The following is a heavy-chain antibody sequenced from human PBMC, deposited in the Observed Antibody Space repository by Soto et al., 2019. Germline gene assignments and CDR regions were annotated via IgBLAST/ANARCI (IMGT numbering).Heavy chain of an antibody. D-gene: IGHD1-1*01. V-gene: IGHV4-4*02. J-gene: IGHJ4*02. CDR3: ARFNEGSDGKTHYYYFDY. CDR2: IYQSGTT. Sequence: QVQLQESGPGLVRPSTTLSLTCSVSNGSISSSHWWSWLRQFPGRGLEWIGDIYQSGTTHYNPSLKTRVTISVDKSKNQFSLEVTSVSASDTAVYYCARFNEGSDGKTHYYYFDYWGQGTLVTVSS. CDR1: NGSISSSHW.